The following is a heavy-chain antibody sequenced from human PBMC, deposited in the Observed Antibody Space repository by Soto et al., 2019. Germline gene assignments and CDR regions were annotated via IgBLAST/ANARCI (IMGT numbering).Heavy chain of an antibody. V-gene: IGHV3-20*04. CDR1: GFSFEDYG. J-gene: IGHJ5*02. CDR2: INWNGDRT. CDR3: AREAAAGSYYNPFAA. Sequence: EVQLVESGGDVVWPGGSLRLSCAASGFSFEDYGMSWVRQVPGKGLEWVSNINWNGDRTGYADSVKGRFTISRDNAKNSLFLQMKSLRPEDTALYYCAREAAAGSYYNPFAAWGQGTLVTVSS. D-gene: IGHD3-10*01.